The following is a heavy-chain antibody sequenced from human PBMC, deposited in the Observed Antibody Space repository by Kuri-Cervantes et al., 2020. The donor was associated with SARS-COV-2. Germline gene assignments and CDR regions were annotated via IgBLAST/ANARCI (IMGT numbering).Heavy chain of an antibody. J-gene: IGHJ4*02. CDR2: IMPIFGTA. CDR3: ARARYSGRSHNNFDY. CDR1: GGTFSSYA. Sequence: SVKVSCKASGGTFSSYAISWVRPVPGQGLEWMGGIMPIFGTANYAQKFQGRVTITADESTSTAYMELSSLRSEDTAVYYCARARYSGRSHNNFDYWGQGTLVTVSS. V-gene: IGHV1-69*13. D-gene: IGHD6-13*01.